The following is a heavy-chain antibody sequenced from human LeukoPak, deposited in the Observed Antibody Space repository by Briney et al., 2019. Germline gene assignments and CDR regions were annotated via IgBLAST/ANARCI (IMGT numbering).Heavy chain of an antibody. V-gene: IGHV3-7*01. J-gene: IGHJ3*02. D-gene: IGHD2-21*02. Sequence: GGSLRLSCAASGFTFSSYWMSWARQAPGKGLEWVASINHNGNVNYYVDSVKGRFTISRDNAKNSLYLQMNSLRAEDTAVYYCASRVVTATFDAFDIWGQGTMVTVSS. CDR1: GFTFSSYW. CDR3: ASRVVTATFDAFDI. CDR2: INHNGNVN.